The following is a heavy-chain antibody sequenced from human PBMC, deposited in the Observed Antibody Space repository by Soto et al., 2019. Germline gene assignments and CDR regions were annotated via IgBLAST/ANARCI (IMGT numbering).Heavy chain of an antibody. J-gene: IGHJ4*02. CDR2: IYSGGST. D-gene: IGHD3-22*01. CDR1: GCTVSSNY. CDR3: ARGLNVYDHSGYYYY. Sequence: EVQLVETGGGLIQPGGSLRLSCAASGCTVSSNYMSWVRQAPGKGLEWVSIIYSGGSTHYAPSVKGRFTIYRDNSKNTLYLQMHSLSAEDTAVYDCARGLNVYDHSGYYYYWGQGTLVTVSP. V-gene: IGHV3-53*02.